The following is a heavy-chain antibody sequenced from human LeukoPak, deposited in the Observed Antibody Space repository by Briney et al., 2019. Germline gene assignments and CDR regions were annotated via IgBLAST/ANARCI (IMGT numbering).Heavy chain of an antibody. Sequence: GGSLRLSCAASGFSNYTMHWVRQAPGKGLEWVAVISYDGSNKYYADSVKGRFTISRDNSKSTLYLQMNFLRAEDTAVYYCAKRGLAAALFRWGQGTLVTVSS. D-gene: IGHD6-13*01. CDR2: ISYDGSNK. J-gene: IGHJ4*02. V-gene: IGHV3-30*04. CDR3: AKRGLAAALFR. CDR1: GFSNYT.